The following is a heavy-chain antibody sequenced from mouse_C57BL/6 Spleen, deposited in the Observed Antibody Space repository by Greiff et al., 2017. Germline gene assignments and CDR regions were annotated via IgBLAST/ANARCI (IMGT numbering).Heavy chain of an antibody. V-gene: IGHV1-52*01. Sequence: VQLQQPGAELVRPGSSVKLSCKASGYTFTSYWMHWVKQRPIQGLEWIGNIDPSDSETHYNQKFKDKATLTVDKSSSTAYMQLSSLTSEDSACYYCAREYDSDYEGAMDYWGQGTSATVSS. D-gene: IGHD2-13*01. CDR2: IDPSDSET. J-gene: IGHJ4*01. CDR1: GYTFTSYW. CDR3: AREYDSDYEGAMDY.